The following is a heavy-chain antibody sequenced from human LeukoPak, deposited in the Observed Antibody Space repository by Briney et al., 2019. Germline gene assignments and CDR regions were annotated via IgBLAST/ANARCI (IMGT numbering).Heavy chain of an antibody. J-gene: IGHJ4*02. Sequence: ASVKVSCKASGYTFTGYYMQWVRQAPGQGLEWMGWINPNSGGTNCAQKFQGRVTMTRDTSISTAYMELSRLRSDDTAVYYCASAYCSTTSCHPDYWGQGTLVTVSS. CDR2: INPNSGGT. V-gene: IGHV1-2*02. CDR3: ASAYCSTTSCHPDY. CDR1: GYTFTGYY. D-gene: IGHD2-2*01.